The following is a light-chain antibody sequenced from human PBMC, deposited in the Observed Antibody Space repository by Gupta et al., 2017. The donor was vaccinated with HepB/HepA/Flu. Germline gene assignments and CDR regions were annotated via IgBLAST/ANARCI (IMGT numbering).Light chain of an antibody. CDR2: TAS. J-gene: IGKJ1*01. Sequence: DIQMTQSPSSLSASVGDRVTITCRASQSISSYLNWYQQIPGKAPNLLIYTASSLQSGVPSRFSGSGSGTDFTLSISSLQPEDFATCYCQQSYSSPWTFGQGTKVEIK. CDR1: QSISSY. CDR3: QQSYSSPWT. V-gene: IGKV1-39*01.